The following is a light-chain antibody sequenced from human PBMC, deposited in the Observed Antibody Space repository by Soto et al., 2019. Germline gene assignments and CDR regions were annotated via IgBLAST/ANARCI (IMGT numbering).Light chain of an antibody. CDR2: KAS. CDR3: QQYNSYPWT. CDR1: QSISDW. Sequence: DIQMTQSPSTLSASVGDRVTITCRASQSISDWLAWYQQKPGKAPKLLIYKASTLDSGVPSRFSGGGSGAEFTLTINSLQPDDFAPYYFQQYNSYPWTFGQGAKVEIK. J-gene: IGKJ1*01. V-gene: IGKV1-5*03.